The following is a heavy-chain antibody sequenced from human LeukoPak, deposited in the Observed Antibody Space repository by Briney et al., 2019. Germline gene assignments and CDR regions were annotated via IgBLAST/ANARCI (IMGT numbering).Heavy chain of an antibody. CDR1: GYTLTELS. J-gene: IGHJ3*02. V-gene: IGHV1-24*01. CDR3: ATTYCSGGSCYSPQGAFDI. Sequence: ASVKVSCKVSGYTLTELSMHWVRQAPGKGLEWMGGFDPEDGETIYAQKFQGRVTMTEDTSTDTAYMELSSLRSEDTAVYYCATTYCSGGSCYSPQGAFDIWGQGTMVTVSS. CDR2: FDPEDGET. D-gene: IGHD2-15*01.